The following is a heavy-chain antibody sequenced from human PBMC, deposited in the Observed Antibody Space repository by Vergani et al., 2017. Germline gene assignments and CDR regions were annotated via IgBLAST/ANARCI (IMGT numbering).Heavy chain of an antibody. CDR1: GFTFGDYA. CDR3: SRGRGYSFGYSDY. CDR2: IRSKAYGGTT. V-gene: IGHV3-49*03. Sequence: EVQLVESGGGLVQPGRSLRLSCTASGFTFGDYAMSWFRQAPGKGLEWVGFIRSKAYGGTTEYAASVKGRFTISRDDSKSIAYLQMNSLKTEDTAVYFCSRGRGYSFGYSDYWGQGTLVTVSS. J-gene: IGHJ4*02. D-gene: IGHD5-18*01.